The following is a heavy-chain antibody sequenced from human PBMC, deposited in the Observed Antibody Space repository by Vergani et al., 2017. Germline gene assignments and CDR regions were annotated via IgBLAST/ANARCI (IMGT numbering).Heavy chain of an antibody. J-gene: IGHJ6*02. Sequence: EVQLVASGGVVVQPGGSLRLSCAASGFTFDDYTMHWVRQAPGKGLEWVSLISWDGGSTYYADSVKGRFTSSRDNSKNSLYLQMNSLRTEDTALYYCAKDIGVTTYYGMDVWGQGTTVTVSS. CDR2: ISWDGGST. CDR1: GFTFDDYT. V-gene: IGHV3-43*01. D-gene: IGHD4-17*01. CDR3: AKDIGVTTYYGMDV.